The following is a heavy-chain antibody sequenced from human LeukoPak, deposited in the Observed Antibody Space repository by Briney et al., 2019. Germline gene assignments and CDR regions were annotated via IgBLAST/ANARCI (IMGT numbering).Heavy chain of an antibody. CDR1: GYTLTELS. V-gene: IGHV1-24*01. Sequence: ASVKVSCKVSGYTLTELSMHWVRHAPGKGLEWMGGFDPEDGETIYAQKFQGRVTMTEDTSTDTAYMELSSLRSEDTAVYYCATYGNYYDSSGPFDYWGQGTLVTVSS. CDR2: FDPEDGET. CDR3: ATYGNYYDSSGPFDY. J-gene: IGHJ4*02. D-gene: IGHD3-22*01.